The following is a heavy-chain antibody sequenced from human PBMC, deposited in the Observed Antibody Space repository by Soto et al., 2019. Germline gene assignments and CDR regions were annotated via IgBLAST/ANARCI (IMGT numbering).Heavy chain of an antibody. CDR2: IIPIFGTA. CDR3: ARSSIAAGLGYYYYGMDV. Sequence: QVQLVQSGAEVKKPGSSVKVSCKASGGTFSSYAISWVRQAPGQGLEWMGGIIPIFGTANYAQKFQGRVTIPADESTSTAYMELSSLRSEDTAVYYCARSSIAAGLGYYYYGMDVWGQGTTVTVSS. D-gene: IGHD6-13*01. V-gene: IGHV1-69*12. CDR1: GGTFSSYA. J-gene: IGHJ6*02.